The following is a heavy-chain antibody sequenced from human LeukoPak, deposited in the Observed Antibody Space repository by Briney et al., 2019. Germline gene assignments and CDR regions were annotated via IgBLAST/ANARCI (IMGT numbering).Heavy chain of an antibody. V-gene: IGHV4-34*01. J-gene: IGHJ3*02. CDR2: INHSGST. CDR3: ARAGNTVPYYYDSSGYAFDI. Sequence: SETLSLTCAVYGGSFSGYYWSWIRQPPGKGLEWIGEINHSGSTNYNPSLKSRVTISVDTSKNRFSLKLSSVTAADTAVYYCARAGNTVPYYYDSSGYAFDIWGQGTMVTVSS. CDR1: GGSFSGYY. D-gene: IGHD3-22*01.